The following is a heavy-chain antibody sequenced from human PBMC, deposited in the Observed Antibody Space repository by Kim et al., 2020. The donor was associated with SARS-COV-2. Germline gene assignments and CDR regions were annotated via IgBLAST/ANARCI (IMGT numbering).Heavy chain of an antibody. D-gene: IGHD2-2*01. CDR3: TTVPPVVPAAPYYYYGMDV. CDR1: GFTFSNAW. Sequence: GGSLRLSCAASGFTFSNAWMSWVRQAPGKGLEWVGRIKSKTDGGTTDYAAPVKGRFTISRDDSKNTLYLQMNSLKTEDTAVYYCTTVPPVVPAAPYYYYGMDVWGQGTTVTVSS. CDR2: IKSKTDGGTT. V-gene: IGHV3-15*01. J-gene: IGHJ6*02.